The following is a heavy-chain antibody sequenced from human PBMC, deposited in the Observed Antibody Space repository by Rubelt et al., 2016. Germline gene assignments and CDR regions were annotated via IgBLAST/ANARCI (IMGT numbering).Heavy chain of an antibody. CDR1: GFTFSDYY. D-gene: IGHD1-26*01. V-gene: IGHV3-11*06. Sequence: QVQLVESGSGLVKPGGSLRLSCAASGFTFSDYYMNWIRQAPGQGLEWVSYISSSSTYTNYAGSVKGRFTISRDNAKNSLYLQLNSLRAEDTAVYYCARVAIVGATGVFDYWGQGTLVTVSS. CDR3: ARVAIVGATGVFDY. J-gene: IGHJ4*02. CDR2: ISSSSTYT.